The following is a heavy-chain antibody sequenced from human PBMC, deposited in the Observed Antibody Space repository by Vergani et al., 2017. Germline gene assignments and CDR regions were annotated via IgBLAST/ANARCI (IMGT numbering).Heavy chain of an antibody. D-gene: IGHD1-1*01. Sequence: QVHLVESGGGVVQPGRSLRPHCVVSGFTYSYYGMHWVRQAPGKGLEWVAVISYDGTQKYYADSVKGRFTISRDNSKSTLYLQMNSLRTEDTAVYYCATKSCGTPGCQIGYFREWGQGTLVTVSS. CDR3: ATKSCGTPGCQIGYFRE. CDR1: GFTYSYYG. CDR2: ISYDGTQK. J-gene: IGHJ1*01. V-gene: IGHV3-30*03.